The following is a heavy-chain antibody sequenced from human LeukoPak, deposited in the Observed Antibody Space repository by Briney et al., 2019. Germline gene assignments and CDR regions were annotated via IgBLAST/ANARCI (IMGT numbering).Heavy chain of an antibody. CDR3: ARITNRDYFDY. CDR1: GFTFSSYW. Sequence: GGSLRLSCAASGFTFSSYWMSWVRQAPGKGLEWVANIKQDGSEKYYVDSVKGRFTISRDNAKNSLYLQMNSLRAEDTAMYYCARITNRDYFDYWGQGTLVTVSS. CDR2: IKQDGSEK. D-gene: IGHD1-14*01. V-gene: IGHV3-7*01. J-gene: IGHJ4*02.